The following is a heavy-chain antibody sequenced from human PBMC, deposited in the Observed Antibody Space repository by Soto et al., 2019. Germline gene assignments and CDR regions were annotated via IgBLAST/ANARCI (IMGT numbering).Heavy chain of an antibody. V-gene: IGHV4-34*01. Sequence: QVQLQQWGAGLLKPSETLSLTCAVYGGSFSGYYWSWIRQPPGKGREWIGEINHSGSTNYNPSLKSRVTISVDTSKNQFSLKLSSVTAADTAVYYCARDGTYYDYIWGSYRYTRPGYFDYWGQGTLVTVSS. D-gene: IGHD3-16*02. CDR2: INHSGST. J-gene: IGHJ4*02. CDR1: GGSFSGYY. CDR3: ARDGTYYDYIWGSYRYTRPGYFDY.